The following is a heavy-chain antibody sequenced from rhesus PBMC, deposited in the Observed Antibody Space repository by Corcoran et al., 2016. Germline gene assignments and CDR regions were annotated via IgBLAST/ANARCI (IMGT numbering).Heavy chain of an antibody. V-gene: IGHV4-73*01. CDR3: ARERGWGSGWLGDSLDV. Sequence: QVKLQQWGEGLVKPAETLSLTCAVYGGSISGYHWSWIRRPPGKGRGGIGKIDGNNPRPNDTPTRKKRDTISKAPSKTQFSLRLRSVTAADPAVYYCARERGWGSGWLGDSLDVWGRGVLVIVSS. D-gene: IGHD6-31*01. CDR2: IDGNNPRP. J-gene: IGHJ5-2*02. CDR1: GGSISGYH.